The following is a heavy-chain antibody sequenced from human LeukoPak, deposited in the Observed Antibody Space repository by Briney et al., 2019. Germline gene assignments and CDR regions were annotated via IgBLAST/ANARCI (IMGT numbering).Heavy chain of an antibody. CDR2: IYYSGST. V-gene: IGHV4-59*01. CDR3: AGRLWRRDGYNLSAFDI. CDR1: GGSISSYY. J-gene: IGHJ3*02. D-gene: IGHD5-24*01. Sequence: PSETLSLTCTVSGGSISSYYWNRIRQPPGKGLEWIGYIYYSGSTNYNPSLKSRVTISVDTSKNQFSLKLSSVTAADTAVYYCAGRLWRRDGYNLSAFDIWGQGIMVTVSS.